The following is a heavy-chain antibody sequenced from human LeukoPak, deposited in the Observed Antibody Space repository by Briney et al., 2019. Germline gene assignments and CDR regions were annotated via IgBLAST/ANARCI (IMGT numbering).Heavy chain of an antibody. V-gene: IGHV3-7*01. CDR3: ARDDCSSISCYHNWFDP. CDR2: IKQDGREK. Sequence: GGSLRLSCAASGFTFSSYWMSWVRQAPGKGLEWVANIKQDGREKYYLDSVKGRFTISRDNAKNSLYLQMNSLRAEDTAVYYCARDDCSSISCYHNWFDPWGQGTLVTVSS. D-gene: IGHD2-2*01. J-gene: IGHJ5*02. CDR1: GFTFSSYW.